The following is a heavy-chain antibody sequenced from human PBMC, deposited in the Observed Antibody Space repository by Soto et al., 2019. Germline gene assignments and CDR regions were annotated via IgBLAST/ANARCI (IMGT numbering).Heavy chain of an antibody. CDR1: GLTFSSYS. CDR2: ISSSSSTI. Sequence: PGGSLRLSCASSGLTFSSYSMNWVRQAPGKGLEWVSYISSSSSTIYYADSVKGRFTISRDNAKNSLYLQMNSLRAEDTAVYYCARDLPDIVATIGAPPLDYWGQGTLVTVSS. J-gene: IGHJ4*02. CDR3: ARDLPDIVATIGAPPLDY. D-gene: IGHD5-12*01. V-gene: IGHV3-48*01.